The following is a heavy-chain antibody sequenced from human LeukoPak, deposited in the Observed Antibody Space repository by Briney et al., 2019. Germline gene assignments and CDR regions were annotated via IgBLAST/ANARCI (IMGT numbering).Heavy chain of an antibody. CDR2: INPNSGGT. J-gene: IGHJ3*02. D-gene: IGHD2-2*01. CDR1: GYTFSRYF. Sequence: ASVTVSCKTSGYTFSRYFVGWARQAPGQGREWMGWINPNSGGTNYAQKFQGRVTMTSDTSSSTAYMELSRLRSDVTAVYYCARDVVPAAPVHDAFDIWGHGTLVTVSS. CDR3: ARDVVPAAPVHDAFDI. V-gene: IGHV1-2*02.